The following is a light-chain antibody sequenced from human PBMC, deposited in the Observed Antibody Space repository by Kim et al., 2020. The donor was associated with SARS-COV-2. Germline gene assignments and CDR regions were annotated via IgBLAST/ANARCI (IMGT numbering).Light chain of an antibody. CDR1: QSISSW. J-gene: IGKJ1*01. V-gene: IGKV1-5*03. Sequence: GDRVTITCRASQSISSWLAWYQQKPGKAPKLLIYKASSLESGVPSRFTGSGSGTEFTLTISSLQPDDFAAYYCQQSNTYSPTFGQGTKVDIK. CDR2: KAS. CDR3: QQSNTYSPT.